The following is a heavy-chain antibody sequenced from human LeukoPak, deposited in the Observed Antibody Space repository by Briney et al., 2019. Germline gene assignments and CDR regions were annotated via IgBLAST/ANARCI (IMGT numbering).Heavy chain of an antibody. CDR3: ARGKAVADYYYYYGMDV. D-gene: IGHD6-19*01. J-gene: IGHJ6*04. Sequence: ASVKVSCKASGGTFSSYAIRWVRQAPGQGLEWMGGIIPIFGTANYAQKFQGRVTITADESTSTAYMELSSLRSEDTAVYYCARGKAVADYYYYYGMDVWGKGTTVTVSS. V-gene: IGHV1-69*13. CDR1: GGTFSSYA. CDR2: IIPIFGTA.